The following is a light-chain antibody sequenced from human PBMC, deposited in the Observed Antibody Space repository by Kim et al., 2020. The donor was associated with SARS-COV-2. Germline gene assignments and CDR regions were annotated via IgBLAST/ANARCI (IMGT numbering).Light chain of an antibody. CDR2: DVS. J-gene: IGLJ3*02. Sequence: QSALTQPASVSGSPGQSITISCTGTSDDVGAYDYVSWYQQYPGTAPKLMTYDVSKRPPGVSNRYSGSKSGSTASLTISGLQAEDEANYYCASYTSSSTWVFGGGTKSPS. CDR3: ASYTSSSTWV. V-gene: IGLV2-14*03. CDR1: SDDVGAYDY.